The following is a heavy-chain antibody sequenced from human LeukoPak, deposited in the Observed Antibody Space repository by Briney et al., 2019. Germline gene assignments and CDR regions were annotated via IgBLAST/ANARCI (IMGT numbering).Heavy chain of an antibody. Sequence: SETLSLTCTVSGGSISSSSYYWGWIRQPPGKGLEWIGSIYYSGSTYYNPSLKSRVTISVDTSKNQFSLKLSSVTAADTAVYYCARGLGYYYGSGSYYQLDYWGQGTLVTVSS. CDR2: IYYSGST. J-gene: IGHJ4*02. D-gene: IGHD3-10*01. CDR3: ARGLGYYYGSGSYYQLDY. V-gene: IGHV4-39*01. CDR1: GGSISSSSYY.